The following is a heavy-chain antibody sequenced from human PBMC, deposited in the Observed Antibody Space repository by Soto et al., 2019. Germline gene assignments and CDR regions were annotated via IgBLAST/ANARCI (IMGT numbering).Heavy chain of an antibody. Sequence: EVQLVESGGDLVQPGGSLRLSCVASGFTFSSYGMNWVRQGPGKGLEWLSFISKSGTTTYYADSVKGRFTISRDNGKYSLYLEMSSLRVEVMAVYYCARDGDCGSASCSCWPDVWGQGTTVTVSS. J-gene: IGHJ6*02. CDR3: ARDGDCGSASCSCWPDV. CDR2: ISKSGTTT. D-gene: IGHD2-2*01. CDR1: GFTFSSYG. V-gene: IGHV3-48*03.